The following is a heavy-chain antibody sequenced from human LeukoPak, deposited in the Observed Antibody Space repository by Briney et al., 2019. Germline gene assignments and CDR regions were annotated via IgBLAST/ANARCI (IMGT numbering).Heavy chain of an antibody. D-gene: IGHD3-10*01. CDR1: GFTFSSYA. J-gene: IGHJ6*02. CDR2: ISSNGGST. V-gene: IGHV3-64*01. Sequence: GGSLRLSCAASGFTFSSYAMHWVRQAPGKGLEYVSAISSNGGSTYYANSVKGRFTISRDNSKNTLYLQVGSLRAEDMAVYYCAREGGSGSSYYYYYYGMDVWGQGTTVTVSS. CDR3: AREGGSGSSYYYYYYGMDV.